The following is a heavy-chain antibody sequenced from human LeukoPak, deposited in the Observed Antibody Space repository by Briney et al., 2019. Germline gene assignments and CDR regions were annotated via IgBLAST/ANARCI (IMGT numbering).Heavy chain of an antibody. CDR2: IKSKTDGGTT. CDR1: GFTFSNAW. D-gene: IGHD1-14*01. J-gene: IGHJ6*03. CDR3: TTVERNYFNYYYMDV. Sequence: GGSLRLSCAASGFTFSNAWMSWVRQAPGKGLEWVGRIKSKTDGGTTDYAAPVKGRFTISRDDSKNTLYLQMNSLKTEDTAVYYCTTVERNYFNYYYMDVWGKGTTVTVSS. V-gene: IGHV3-15*01.